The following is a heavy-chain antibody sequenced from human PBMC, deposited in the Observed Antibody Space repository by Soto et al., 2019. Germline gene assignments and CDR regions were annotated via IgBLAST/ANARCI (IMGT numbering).Heavy chain of an antibody. J-gene: IGHJ5*02. D-gene: IGHD6-19*01. CDR2: IWYDGSNK. CDR1: GFTFISYG. Sequence: PGGSLRLSCAASGFTFISYGMHWVRQALGKGLEWVAVIWYDGSNKYYADSVKGRFTISRDNSKNTLYLQMNSLRAEDTAVYYCARDGYSSGWYLIDPWGQGTLVTVSS. V-gene: IGHV3-33*01. CDR3: ARDGYSSGWYLIDP.